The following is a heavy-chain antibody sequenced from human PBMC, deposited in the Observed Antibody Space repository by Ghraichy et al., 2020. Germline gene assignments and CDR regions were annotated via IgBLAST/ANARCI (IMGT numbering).Heavy chain of an antibody. Sequence: SETLSLTCAVYGGSFSGYYWSWIRQPPGKGLEWIGEINHSGSTNYNPSLKSRVTISVDTSKNQFSLKLSSVTAADTAVYYCASSGEMATIASETIDYWGQGTLVTVSS. D-gene: IGHD5-24*01. CDR1: GGSFSGYY. J-gene: IGHJ4*02. CDR3: ASSGEMATIASETIDY. V-gene: IGHV4-34*01. CDR2: INHSGST.